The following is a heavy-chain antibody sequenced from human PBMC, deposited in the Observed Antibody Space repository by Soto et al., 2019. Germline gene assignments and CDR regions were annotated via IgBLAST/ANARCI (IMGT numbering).Heavy chain of an antibody. CDR3: AIRSIAAAGYYYYYGMDV. J-gene: IGHJ6*02. V-gene: IGHV1-18*01. Sequence: ASVKVSCKASGYTFTSYCISWVRQAPGQGLEWMGWISAYNGNTNYAHKLQGRVTMTTDTSTSTAYMELRSLRSDDTAVYYCAIRSIAAAGYYYYYGMDVWGQGTTVNVSS. CDR2: ISAYNGNT. CDR1: GYTFTSYC. D-gene: IGHD6-13*01.